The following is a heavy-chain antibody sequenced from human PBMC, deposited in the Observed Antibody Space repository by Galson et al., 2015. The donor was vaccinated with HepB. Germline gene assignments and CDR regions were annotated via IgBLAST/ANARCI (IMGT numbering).Heavy chain of an antibody. V-gene: IGHV5-51*01. Sequence: QSGAEVKKPGESLKISCKGSGYSFPSSWMGWVRQMPGKGLEWMGFIYPGDSDTKYSPSFQGQVTISADKSISTAYLQWSILKASDTAMYYCASPSFSGYDFDYYGMDVWGQGTTVTVSS. D-gene: IGHD5-12*01. CDR2: IYPGDSDT. J-gene: IGHJ6*02. CDR3: ASPSFSGYDFDYYGMDV. CDR1: GYSFPSSW.